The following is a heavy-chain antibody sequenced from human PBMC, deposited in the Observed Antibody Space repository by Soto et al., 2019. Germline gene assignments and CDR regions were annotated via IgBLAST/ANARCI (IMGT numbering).Heavy chain of an antibody. D-gene: IGHD1-26*01. CDR2: ISSSGGST. CDR1: GFPFSSNS. CDR3: AMQTVGATSGVRYYYYYGMDV. Sequence: GGPLRLSSAASGFPFSSNSMNWVRQAPQKGLEWVSSISSSGGSTYYADTVKGRFTISRDNSKNTLYLQMNSLRAEDTAVYYCAMQTVGATSGVRYYYYYGMDVWGQGTTVTVSS. V-gene: IGHV3-23*01. J-gene: IGHJ6*02.